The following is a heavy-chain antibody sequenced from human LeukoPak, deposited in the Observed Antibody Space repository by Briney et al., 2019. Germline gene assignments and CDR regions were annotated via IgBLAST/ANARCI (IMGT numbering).Heavy chain of an antibody. J-gene: IGHJ4*02. CDR3: XXXPPXXXXGY. CDR1: GFTFSSYW. Sequence: GGSLRLSCAASGFTFSSYWMSWVRQAPGKGLEWVANIXQDGSXXXXXXXXXGRFTISRDNAKKSRYLRMDSLEADDTAAYYXXXXPPXXXXGYWGQGTLVTVSS. V-gene: IGHV3-7*01. CDR2: IXQDGSXX.